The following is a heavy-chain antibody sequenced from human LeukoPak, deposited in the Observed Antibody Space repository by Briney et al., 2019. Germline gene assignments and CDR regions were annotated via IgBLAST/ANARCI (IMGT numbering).Heavy chain of an antibody. Sequence: GASVKVSCKASGYTFTGYYMHWVRQAPGQGLEWMGWINPNSGGTNYAQKFQGRVTMTRDTSISTAYMELSRLKSDDTAVYYCARGRRVATSFGRLFDYWGQGTLVTVSS. CDR1: GYTFTGYY. J-gene: IGHJ4*02. CDR3: ARGRRVATSFGRLFDY. V-gene: IGHV1-2*02. D-gene: IGHD5-12*01. CDR2: INPNSGGT.